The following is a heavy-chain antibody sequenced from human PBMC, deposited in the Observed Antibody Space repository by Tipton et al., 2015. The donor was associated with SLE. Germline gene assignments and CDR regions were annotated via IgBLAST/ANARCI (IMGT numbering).Heavy chain of an antibody. J-gene: IGHJ4*02. V-gene: IGHV4-39*07. Sequence: LRLSCTVSGGSITSSSYYWGWIRQPPGKGLEWIGEINHSGSTNYNPSLKSRVTISVDTSKNQFSLKLSSVTAAYTAVYFCAREPRSGYHDYWGQGTLVIVSS. D-gene: IGHD5-12*01. CDR1: GGSITSSSYY. CDR2: INHSGST. CDR3: AREPRSGYHDY.